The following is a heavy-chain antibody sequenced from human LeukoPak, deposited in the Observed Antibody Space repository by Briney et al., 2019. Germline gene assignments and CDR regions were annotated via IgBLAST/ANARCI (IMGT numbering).Heavy chain of an antibody. CDR2: IPYDGTNK. CDR1: GFTFSTFG. CDR3: SGFDYSSGSPQLDY. J-gene: IGHJ4*02. V-gene: IGHV3-30*02. D-gene: IGHD3-22*01. Sequence: GGSLRLSCAASGFTFSTFGMHWVRQAPGKGLEWVAFIPYDGTNKYYADSVKGRFTISRDNSKNTLYLQMDSLRAEDTAVYYCSGFDYSSGSPQLDYWGQGTLVTVSS.